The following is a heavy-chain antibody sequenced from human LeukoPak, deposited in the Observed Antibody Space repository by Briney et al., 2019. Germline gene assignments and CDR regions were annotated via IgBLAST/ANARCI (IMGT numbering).Heavy chain of an antibody. Sequence: PSETLSLTCTVSGDSISSYDWSWIRQPAGKGLEWIGRLFSSGSTRYNPSLKSRVSMSVDTSKNHLSLNLSFVTAADTAVYYCVRDLYGGTLDSWGQGTLVTVSS. V-gene: IGHV4-4*07. CDR2: LFSSGST. J-gene: IGHJ4*02. CDR1: GDSISSYD. CDR3: VRDLYGGTLDS. D-gene: IGHD4/OR15-4a*01.